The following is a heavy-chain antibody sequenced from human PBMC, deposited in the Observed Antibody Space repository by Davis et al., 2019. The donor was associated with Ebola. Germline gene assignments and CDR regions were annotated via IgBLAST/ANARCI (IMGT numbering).Heavy chain of an antibody. V-gene: IGHV3-15*01. CDR1: GFTVSHAW. Sequence: GESLKISCAVSGFTVSHAWMSWVRQAPGKGLEWVGRIRSKADGGTTDYAAPVKGRFTISRDDSENTLYLQMNTLKTEDTAVYYCATDIPTRPDKVDYWGQGTLVTVSS. J-gene: IGHJ4*02. CDR3: ATDIPTRPDKVDY. D-gene: IGHD6-6*01. CDR2: IRSKADGGTT.